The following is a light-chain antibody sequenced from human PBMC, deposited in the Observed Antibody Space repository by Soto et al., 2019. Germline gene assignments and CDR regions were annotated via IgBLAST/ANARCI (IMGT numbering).Light chain of an antibody. CDR3: QHYGRSPPVYT. CDR1: QSVYTNY. J-gene: IGKJ2*01. Sequence: EIVLTQSPGTLSLSPGERATLSCRASQSVYTNYLAWYQQKPGQAPRLLIYGASRRATGIPDRFSGSGSGTDFTLTISRLEPEDFAVYYCQHYGRSPPVYTFGLGTKLEIK. V-gene: IGKV3-20*01. CDR2: GAS.